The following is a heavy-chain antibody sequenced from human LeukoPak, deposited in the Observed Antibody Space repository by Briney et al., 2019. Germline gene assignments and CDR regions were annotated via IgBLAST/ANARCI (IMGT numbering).Heavy chain of an antibody. CDR1: GFTFSNYA. Sequence: GGSLRLSCVASGFTFSNYAMDWVRQAPGKGLEWVSGISGGDGNTYYADSVKGRFTISRDNSKNTLYLQMNSLRAEGTAVYHCAKNGGYQVLYNWFDPWGQGVLVTVSS. CDR3: AKNGGYQVLYNWFDP. D-gene: IGHD2-2*01. J-gene: IGHJ5*02. CDR2: ISGGDGNT. V-gene: IGHV3-23*01.